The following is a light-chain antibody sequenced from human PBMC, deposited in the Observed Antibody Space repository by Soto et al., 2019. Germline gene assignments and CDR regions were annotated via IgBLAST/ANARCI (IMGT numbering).Light chain of an antibody. CDR3: QVWDSSSDHVG. Sequence: SYELTQPPSVSVAPGKTARITCGGNNIGSKSVHWYQQKPGQAPVLVISYDSDRPSGIPERFSGSNSGSTATLTISRVEAGDEADYYCQVWDSSSDHVGFGGGTKRTVL. CDR2: YDS. J-gene: IGLJ2*01. CDR1: NIGSKS. V-gene: IGLV3-21*04.